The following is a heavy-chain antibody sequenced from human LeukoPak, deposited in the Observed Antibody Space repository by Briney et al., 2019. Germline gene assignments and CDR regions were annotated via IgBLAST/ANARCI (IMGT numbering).Heavy chain of an antibody. D-gene: IGHD4-17*01. CDR2: ISYDGSNK. CDR3: ARGADYGDYVPFDY. V-gene: IGHV3-30-3*01. J-gene: IGHJ4*02. Sequence: PGTSLRLSCAASGFTFSSYAMHWVRQAPGKGLEWVAVISYDGSNKYYADSVKGRFTISRDNSKNTLYLQMNSLRAEDTAVYYCARGADYGDYVPFDYWGQGTLVTVSS. CDR1: GFTFSSYA.